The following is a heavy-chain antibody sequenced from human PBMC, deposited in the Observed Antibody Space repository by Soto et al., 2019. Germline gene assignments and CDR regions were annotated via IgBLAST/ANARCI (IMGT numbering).Heavy chain of an antibody. D-gene: IGHD2-21*02. CDR1: GGTFSSYA. CDR2: IIPIFGTA. CDR3: ARVQAYCGGDCYASWAH. V-gene: IGHV1-69*01. Sequence: QVQLVQSGAEVKKPGSSVKVSCKASGGTFSSYAISWVRQAPGQGLEWMGGIIPIFGTANYAQKFQGRVTITADESTSTAYMDLSSLSSEDTAVYYWARVQAYCGGDCYASWAHWGQGTLVTVSS. J-gene: IGHJ4*02.